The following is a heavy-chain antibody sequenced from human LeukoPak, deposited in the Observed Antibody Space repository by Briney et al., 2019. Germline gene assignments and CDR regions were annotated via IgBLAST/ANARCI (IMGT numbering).Heavy chain of an antibody. V-gene: IGHV5-51*01. Sequence: GESLEISCKGSGYSFTSYWIGWVPQMPGKGLEWMVIIYPVDSDTRYSPSFQGQVTISADTSISTTYLQWSSLKASETAMYYCARRTPKVGATPLAAFDIWGQGTMVTVSS. CDR2: IYPVDSDT. CDR1: GYSFTSYW. D-gene: IGHD1-26*01. CDR3: ARRTPKVGATPLAAFDI. J-gene: IGHJ3*02.